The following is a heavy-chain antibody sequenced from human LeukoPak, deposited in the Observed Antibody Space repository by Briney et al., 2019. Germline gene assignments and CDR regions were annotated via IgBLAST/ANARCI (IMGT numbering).Heavy chain of an antibody. CDR1: GFTFSNAW. CDR3: AREPAARPHDY. Sequence: GGSLRLSCAASGFTFSNAWMSWVRQAPGKGLEWVAVISYDGSNEYYADSVKGRFTISRDNSKNTLYLQMNSLRAEDTAVYYCAREPAARPHDYWGQGTLVTVSS. V-gene: IGHV3-30-3*01. CDR2: ISYDGSNE. D-gene: IGHD6-6*01. J-gene: IGHJ4*02.